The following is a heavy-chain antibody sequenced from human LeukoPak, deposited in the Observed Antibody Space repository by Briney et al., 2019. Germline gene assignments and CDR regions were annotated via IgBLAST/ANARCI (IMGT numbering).Heavy chain of an antibody. CDR1: GGSISSGSYY. J-gene: IGHJ4*02. CDR2: IYTSGGT. Sequence: SETLSLTCTVSGGSISSGSYYWSWIRQPAGKGLEWIGRIYTSGGTNYNPSLKSRVTISVDTSKNQFSLKLSSGTAADTAVYYCAREVLSYYDSSGAFDYWGQGTLVTVSS. V-gene: IGHV4-61*02. D-gene: IGHD3-22*01. CDR3: AREVLSYYDSSGAFDY.